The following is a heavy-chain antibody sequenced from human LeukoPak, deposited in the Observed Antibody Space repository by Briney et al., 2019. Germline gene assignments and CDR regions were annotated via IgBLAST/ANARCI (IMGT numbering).Heavy chain of an antibody. D-gene: IGHD5-18*01. CDR3: AKDIDTAMKWSRGYYHYGMDV. CDR2: ISWNSGSI. Sequence: PGRSLRLSCAASGFTFDDYAMHWVRQAPGKGLEWVSGISWNSGSIGYADSVKGRFTISRDNAKNSLYLQMNSLRAEDTALYYCAKDIDTAMKWSRGYYHYGMDVWGQGTTVTVSS. J-gene: IGHJ6*02. CDR1: GFTFDDYA. V-gene: IGHV3-9*01.